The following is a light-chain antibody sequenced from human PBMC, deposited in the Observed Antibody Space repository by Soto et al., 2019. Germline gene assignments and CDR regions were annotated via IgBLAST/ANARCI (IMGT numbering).Light chain of an antibody. V-gene: IGKV3-20*01. CDR2: GAS. CDR1: QSVSSSY. CDR3: QQYDSSPKT. Sequence: IVLTQSLGTLSLSPWERATLSCRASQSVSSSYLAWYQQKPGQAPRLLIYGASSRATGIPDRFSGSGSGTDFTLTISRLEPEDFAVYYCQQYDSSPKTFGQGTKVDIK. J-gene: IGKJ1*01.